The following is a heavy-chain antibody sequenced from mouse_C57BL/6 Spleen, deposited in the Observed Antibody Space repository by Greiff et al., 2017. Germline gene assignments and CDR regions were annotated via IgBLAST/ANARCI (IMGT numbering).Heavy chain of an antibody. V-gene: IGHV5-17*01. CDR2: ISSGSSTI. D-gene: IGHD1-1*02. CDR3: ARPGWGYYFDY. Sequence: EVHLVESGGGLVKPGGSLKLSCAASGFTFSDYGMHWVRQAPEKGLEWVAYISSGSSTIYYADTVKGRFTISRDNAKNTLFLQMTSLRSEDTAMYYCARPGWGYYFDYWGQGTTLTVSS. CDR1: GFTFSDYG. J-gene: IGHJ2*01.